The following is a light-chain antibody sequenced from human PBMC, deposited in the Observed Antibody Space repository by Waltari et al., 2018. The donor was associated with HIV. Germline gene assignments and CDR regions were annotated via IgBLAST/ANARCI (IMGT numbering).Light chain of an antibody. CDR3: QQYNSYSPIT. CDR1: QSISSW. Sequence: DIQMTQSPSTLSASVGDRVTITCRASQSISSWLAWYQQKPGKAPKLLIYKASSLESGVPSRFSGSGSGTEFTLTISILQPDDLATYYCQQYNSYSPITFGQVTRLEIK. V-gene: IGKV1-5*03. J-gene: IGKJ5*01. CDR2: KAS.